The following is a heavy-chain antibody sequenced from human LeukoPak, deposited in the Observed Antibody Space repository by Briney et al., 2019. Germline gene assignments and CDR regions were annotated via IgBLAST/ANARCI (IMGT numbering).Heavy chain of an antibody. Sequence: GGSLRLSCAASGFTFSSYAMSWVRQAPGRGLEWVSAISGSGGSTYYADSVKGRFTISRDNAKNSLYLQMNSLRAEDTAVYYCARRGWVYFDPWGQGTLVTVSS. CDR1: GFTFSSYA. D-gene: IGHD1-26*01. V-gene: IGHV3-23*01. J-gene: IGHJ5*02. CDR3: ARRGWVYFDP. CDR2: ISGSGGST.